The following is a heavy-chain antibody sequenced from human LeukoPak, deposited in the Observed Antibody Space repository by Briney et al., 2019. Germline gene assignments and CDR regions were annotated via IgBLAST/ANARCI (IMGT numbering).Heavy chain of an antibody. Sequence: SQTLSLTCAISGDSVSSNSAAWNWIRQSPSRGLEWLGRTYYRSKWYNDYAVSVKSRITINPDTSKNQFSLQLNSVTPEDTAVYYCARGGYDTWGSFYYYYMDVWGKGTTVTISS. D-gene: IGHD3-16*01. V-gene: IGHV6-1*01. CDR1: GDSVSSNSAA. CDR2: TYYRSKWYN. J-gene: IGHJ6*03. CDR3: ARGGYDTWGSFYYYYMDV.